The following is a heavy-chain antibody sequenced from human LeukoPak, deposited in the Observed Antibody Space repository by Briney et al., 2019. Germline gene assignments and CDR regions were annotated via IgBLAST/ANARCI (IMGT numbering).Heavy chain of an antibody. Sequence: GGSLRLSCAASGFTFSGYGMHWVRQAPGKGLEWVAVIWYDGSNKYCVDSVKGRFTISRDNSKNTLYLQMNSLRAEDTAVYYCAREAALVGWGLSYWGQGTLVTVSS. J-gene: IGHJ4*02. D-gene: IGHD2-15*01. CDR1: GFTFSGYG. CDR2: IWYDGSNK. V-gene: IGHV3-33*01. CDR3: AREAALVGWGLSY.